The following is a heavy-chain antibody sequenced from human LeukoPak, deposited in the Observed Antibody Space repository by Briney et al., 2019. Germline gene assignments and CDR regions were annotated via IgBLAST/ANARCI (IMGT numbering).Heavy chain of an antibody. J-gene: IGHJ6*02. CDR2: IWYDGSNK. CDR1: GFTFSSYG. Sequence: GGSPRLSCAASGFTFSSYGMHWVRQAPGKGLEWVAVIWYDGSNKYYADSVKGRFTISRDNSKNTLYLQMNSLRAEDTAVYYCARGFTSYYYYYGMDVWGPGTTVTVSS. CDR3: ARGFTSYYYYYGMDV. V-gene: IGHV3-33*01.